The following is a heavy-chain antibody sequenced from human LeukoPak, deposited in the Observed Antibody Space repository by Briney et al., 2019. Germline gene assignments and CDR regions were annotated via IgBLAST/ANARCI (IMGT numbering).Heavy chain of an antibody. CDR2: INPNSGGT. CDR3: ARGDYDILSGDAFDI. J-gene: IGHJ3*02. Sequence: EASVKVSCKASGYTFTGYYMHWVRQAPGQGLEWMGWINPNSGGTNYAQKFQGRVTMTRDTSISTAYMELSRLRSDDTAVYYCARGDYDILSGDAFDIWGQGTMVTVSS. D-gene: IGHD3-9*01. V-gene: IGHV1-2*02. CDR1: GYTFTGYY.